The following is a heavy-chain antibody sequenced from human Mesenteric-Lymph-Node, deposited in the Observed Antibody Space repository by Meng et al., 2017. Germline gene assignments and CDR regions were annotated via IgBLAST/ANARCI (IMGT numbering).Heavy chain of an antibody. CDR1: GGSISTYY. D-gene: IGHD4-17*01. CDR2: IYSSGST. J-gene: IGHJ4*02. Sequence: SETLSLTCTVSGGSISTYYWSWIRQLAGKGLEWIGRIYSSGSTDYNPPLKSRVTMSVDTSKNQSSLKLSSVTAADTAVYYCARVSSDYGDYTYFDYWGQGTLVTVSS. V-gene: IGHV4-4*07. CDR3: ARVSSDYGDYTYFDY.